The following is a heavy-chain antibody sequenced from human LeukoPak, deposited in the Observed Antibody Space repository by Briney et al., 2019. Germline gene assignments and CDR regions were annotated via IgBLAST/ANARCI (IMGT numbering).Heavy chain of an antibody. D-gene: IGHD3-22*01. J-gene: IGHJ4*02. Sequence: ASVKVSCKASGYTFTGYYMHWVRQAPGQGLEWMGWINTNTGNPTYAQGFTGRFVFSLDTSVSTAYLQISSLKAEDTAVYYCARPYYYDSSGYYLQLDYWGQGTLVTVSS. CDR1: GYTFTGYY. CDR2: INTNTGNP. V-gene: IGHV7-4-1*02. CDR3: ARPYYYDSSGYYLQLDY.